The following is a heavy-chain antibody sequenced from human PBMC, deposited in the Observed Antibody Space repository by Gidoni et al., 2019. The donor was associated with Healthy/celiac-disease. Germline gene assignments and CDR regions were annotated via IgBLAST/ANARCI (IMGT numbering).Heavy chain of an antibody. CDR3: ARDLPARFWSGYQHDAFDI. Sequence: QVQLVESGGGVVQPGRSLRLSCAASGFTFSSYGMHWVRQAPGKGREWVAVIWYDGSNKYYADSVKGRFTISRDNSKNTLYLQMNSLRAEDTAVYYCARDLPARFWSGYQHDAFDIWGQGTMVTVSS. D-gene: IGHD3-3*01. CDR1: GFTFSSYG. J-gene: IGHJ3*02. CDR2: IWYDGSNK. V-gene: IGHV3-33*01.